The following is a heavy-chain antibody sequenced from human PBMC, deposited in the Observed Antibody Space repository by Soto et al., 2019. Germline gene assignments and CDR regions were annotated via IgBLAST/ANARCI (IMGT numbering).Heavy chain of an antibody. CDR3: ARSSGVPTPDFDY. CDR1: GFAFSIYA. Sequence: QVLLVESGGGVVQPGRSLRLSCAGSGFAFSIYAMHWVRQAPGKGLEWVAVMSHDGINRYYADAVKGRFTISRDNSKNTVYLEVNSPRAEDTAVYFCARSSGVPTPDFDYWGQGTPVTVSS. J-gene: IGHJ4*02. V-gene: IGHV3-30-3*01. CDR2: MSHDGINR. D-gene: IGHD3-10*01.